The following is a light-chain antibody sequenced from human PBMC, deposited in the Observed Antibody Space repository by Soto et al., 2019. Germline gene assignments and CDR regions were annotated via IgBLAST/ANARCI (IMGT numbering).Light chain of an antibody. CDR3: QQYDTYLWT. V-gene: IGKV1-5*01. CDR1: QDIGSW. Sequence: DIQMTQSPSTLAASVGDRVTVTCRASQDIGSWLAWYQQKPGQAPTLLIFDASNLEDGVTSRFSAGGSGTEFPLAISSLQPDDFATYYCQQYDTYLWTFGQGTKVEVK. J-gene: IGKJ1*01. CDR2: DAS.